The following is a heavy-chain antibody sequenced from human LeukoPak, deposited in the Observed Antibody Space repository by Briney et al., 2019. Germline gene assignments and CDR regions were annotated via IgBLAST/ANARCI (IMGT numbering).Heavy chain of an antibody. Sequence: GGSLRLSCAASGFTFSSYGMHWVRQAPGKGLEWVAFIRYDGSNKYYADSVKGRFTISRDNSKNTLYLQMNSLRAEDTAVYYCARVARVIAAPKDFDYWGQGTLVTVSS. J-gene: IGHJ4*02. CDR2: IRYDGSNK. V-gene: IGHV3-30*02. D-gene: IGHD6-25*01. CDR3: ARVARVIAAPKDFDY. CDR1: GFTFSSYG.